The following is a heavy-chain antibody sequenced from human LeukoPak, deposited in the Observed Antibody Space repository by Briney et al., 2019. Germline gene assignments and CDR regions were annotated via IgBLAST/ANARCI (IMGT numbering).Heavy chain of an antibody. CDR1: GGSFSGYY. J-gene: IGHJ4*02. CDR3: AGLGGSYNFDY. V-gene: IGHV4-34*01. D-gene: IGHD1-26*01. Sequence: RASETLSLTCAVYGGSFSGYYWSWIRQPPGKGLEWIGEINHSGSTNYNPSLKSRVTISVDTSKNQFSLKLSSVTAADTAGYYCAGLGGSYNFDYWGQGTLVTVSS. CDR2: INHSGST.